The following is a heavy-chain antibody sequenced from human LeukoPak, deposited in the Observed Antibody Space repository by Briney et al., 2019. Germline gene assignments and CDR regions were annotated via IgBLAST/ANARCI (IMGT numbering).Heavy chain of an antibody. CDR2: ISSSGSTI. Sequence: PGGSLRLSCAASGFTFSDYYMSWIRQAPGKGLEWVSYISSSGSTIYYADSVKGRFTISRDNAKNTLYLQMNSLRAEDTAVYYCAREEAEYVAAAGTLEYWGQGTLVTVSS. CDR1: GFTFSDYY. V-gene: IGHV3-11*04. D-gene: IGHD6-13*01. J-gene: IGHJ4*02. CDR3: AREEAEYVAAAGTLEY.